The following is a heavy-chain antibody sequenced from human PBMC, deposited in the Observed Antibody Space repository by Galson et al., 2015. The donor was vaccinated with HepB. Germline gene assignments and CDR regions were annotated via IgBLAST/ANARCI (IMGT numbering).Heavy chain of an antibody. Sequence: SLRLSCAASGFTFSSYSMNWVRQAPGKGLEWVSYISSSSSTIYYADSVKGRFTISRDNAKNSLYLQMNSLRAEDTAVYYCARGGPTVMTTVVTPYYFDYWGQGTLVTVSS. CDR1: GFTFSSYS. J-gene: IGHJ4*02. V-gene: IGHV3-48*01. D-gene: IGHD4-23*01. CDR2: ISSSSSTI. CDR3: ARGGPTVMTTVVTPYYFDY.